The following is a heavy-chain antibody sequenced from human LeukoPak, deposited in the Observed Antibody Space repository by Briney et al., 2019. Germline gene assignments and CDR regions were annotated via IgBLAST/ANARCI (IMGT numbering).Heavy chain of an antibody. Sequence: PGGSLRLSRAASGFTFSDYNMNWVRQAPGKGLEWVSSISSTSTYIYYADSLKGRFTISRDNAKNSVYLQMNSLRADDTAVYYCARVLNYFEYWGQGTLVTVSS. CDR2: ISSTSTYI. CDR1: GFTFSDYN. V-gene: IGHV3-21*01. CDR3: ARVLNYFEY. J-gene: IGHJ4*02.